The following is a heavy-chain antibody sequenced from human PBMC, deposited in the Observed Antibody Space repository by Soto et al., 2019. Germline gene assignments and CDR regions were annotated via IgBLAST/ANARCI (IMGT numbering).Heavy chain of an antibody. J-gene: IGHJ4*02. V-gene: IGHV3-72*01. Sequence: EVQLVESGGGLVQPGGSLRLSCEGSGFTFSGHSMDWVRQAPGKGLEWLGHIRNKPNGHTTAYAASVKGRFTISRDDSKNLVYLQMNSLKSEDTALYYCSTTVITAPLFEYWGQGTLVAVSS. CDR3: STTVITAPLFEY. CDR1: GFTFSGHS. D-gene: IGHD2-21*02. CDR2: IRNKPNGHTT.